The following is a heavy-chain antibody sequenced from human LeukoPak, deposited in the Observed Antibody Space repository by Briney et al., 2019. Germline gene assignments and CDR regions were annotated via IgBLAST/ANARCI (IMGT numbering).Heavy chain of an antibody. CDR2: INHSGST. Sequence: PSETLSLTCAVYGGSFSGYYWSWIRQPPGKGLEWIGEINHSGSTNYNPSLKSRVTISVDTSKNQFSLKLSSVTAADTAVYYCARDYYDPHFYYYYYMDVWGKGTTVTVSS. V-gene: IGHV4-34*01. CDR3: ARDYYDPHFYYYYYMDV. J-gene: IGHJ6*03. D-gene: IGHD3-22*01. CDR1: GGSFSGYY.